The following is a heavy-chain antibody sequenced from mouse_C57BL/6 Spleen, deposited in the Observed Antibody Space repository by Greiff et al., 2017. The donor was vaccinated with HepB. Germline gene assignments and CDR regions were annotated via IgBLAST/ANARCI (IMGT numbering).Heavy chain of an antibody. CDR3: ARSWGPLRESWYFDV. J-gene: IGHJ1*03. CDR2: IDPSDSYT. CDR1: GYTFTSYW. D-gene: IGHD1-1*01. Sequence: QVQLQQPGAELVMPGASVKLSCKASGYTFTSYWMHWVKQRPGQGLEWIGEIDPSDSYTNYNQKFKGKSTLTVDKSSSTAYMQLSSLTSEDSAVYYCARSWGPLRESWYFDVWGTGTTVTVSS. V-gene: IGHV1-69*01.